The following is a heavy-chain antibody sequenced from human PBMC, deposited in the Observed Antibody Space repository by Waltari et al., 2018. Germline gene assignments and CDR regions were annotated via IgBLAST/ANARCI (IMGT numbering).Heavy chain of an antibody. Sequence: QVQLVQSGAEVKKPGSSVKVSCKASGGTFSSYTISWVRQAPGQGLEWMGWISGYNGDTKYEQSLQGRVTMTTDTSTTTAYMEIRSLRYDDTAVYYCARDDVDSSNFGGFWGQGTVVTVSS. D-gene: IGHD6-13*01. J-gene: IGHJ4*02. CDR1: GGTFSSYT. CDR3: ARDDVDSSNFGGF. V-gene: IGHV1-18*01. CDR2: ISGYNGDT.